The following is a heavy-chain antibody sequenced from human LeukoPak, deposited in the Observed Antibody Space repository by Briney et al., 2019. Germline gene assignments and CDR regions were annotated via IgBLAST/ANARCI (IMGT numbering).Heavy chain of an antibody. D-gene: IGHD6-13*01. Sequence: PSETLSLTCSVSGASTSNSSYYWGWIRQPPGKGLEWIGEIYHSGSTNYNPSLKSRVTISVDNSKNQFSLKLSSVTAADTAVYYCARDGAAAAGSYFDYWGQGTLVTVSS. CDR2: IYHSGST. V-gene: IGHV4-39*07. CDR1: GASTSNSSYY. CDR3: ARDGAAAAGSYFDY. J-gene: IGHJ4*02.